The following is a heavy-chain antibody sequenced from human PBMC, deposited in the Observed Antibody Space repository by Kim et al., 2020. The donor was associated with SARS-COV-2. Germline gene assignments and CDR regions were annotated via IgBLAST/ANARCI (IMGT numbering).Heavy chain of an antibody. CDR2: IYYSGST. Sequence: SETLSLTCTVSGGSISSGGYYWSWIRQHPGKGLEWIGYIYYSGSTYYNPSLKSRVTISVDTSKNQFSLKLSSVTAADTAVHYCARGPTRITMIVVVTHWYFDLWGRGTLVTVSS. J-gene: IGHJ2*01. CDR1: GGSISSGGYY. V-gene: IGHV4-31*03. CDR3: ARGPTRITMIVVVTHWYFDL. D-gene: IGHD3-22*01.